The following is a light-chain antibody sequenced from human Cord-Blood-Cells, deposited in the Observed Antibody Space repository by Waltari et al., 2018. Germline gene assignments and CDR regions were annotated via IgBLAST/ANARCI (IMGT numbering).Light chain of an antibody. CDR1: SSHVGGSNY. Sequence: QSALTQPASVSGSPGQSITISCTGTSSHVGGSNYVSWSQQHPGKAPKLRIYDVSKRPSGVSTRFSGSKSGNTASLTISGLEAEDEADYYGSSYTSSSTWVFGGGTKLTVL. CDR2: DVS. CDR3: SSYTSSSTWV. V-gene: IGLV2-14*01. J-gene: IGLJ3*02.